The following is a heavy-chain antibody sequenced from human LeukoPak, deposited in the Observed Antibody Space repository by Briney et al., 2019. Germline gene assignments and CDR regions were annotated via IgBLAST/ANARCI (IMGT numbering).Heavy chain of an antibody. V-gene: IGHV3-48*04. CDR1: GFTFSGHN. J-gene: IGHJ4*02. Sequence: GGSLRLFCAASGFTFSGHNMNWVRQAPGKGLEWISFVSISSGTIYYADSVKGRFRISRDNAKSSLDLEMNSLRAEDTAVYYCARAMSTFGGVRNYFDSWGQGTLVTVSS. CDR3: ARAMSTFGGVRNYFDS. CDR2: VSISSGTI. D-gene: IGHD3-16*01.